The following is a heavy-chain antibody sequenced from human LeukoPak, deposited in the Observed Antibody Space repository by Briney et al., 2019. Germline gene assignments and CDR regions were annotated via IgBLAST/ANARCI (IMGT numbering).Heavy chain of an antibody. V-gene: IGHV4-59*01. D-gene: IGHD3-10*01. J-gene: IGHJ4*02. Sequence: SETLSLTCTVSGGSIRSYYWSWIRQPPGKGLEWIGYIYFSGSTSYNPSLKSRVTISVDRSKNQFSLKVSPVTAADTAVYYCARVDPEGFSDYWGQGTLVTVSS. CDR2: IYFSGST. CDR1: GGSIRSYY. CDR3: ARVDPEGFSDY.